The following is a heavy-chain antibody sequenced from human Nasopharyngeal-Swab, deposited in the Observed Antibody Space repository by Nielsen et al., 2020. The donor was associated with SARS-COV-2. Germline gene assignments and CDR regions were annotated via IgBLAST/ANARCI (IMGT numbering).Heavy chain of an antibody. CDR3: AKDGSSTSSGIKIDH. D-gene: IGHD2-2*01. V-gene: IGHV3-30*18. CDR2: ISYDGSNK. J-gene: IGHJ4*02. Sequence: VRQAPGKGLEWVAVISYDGSNKYYADSVKGRFTISRDNSKNTLYLQMNSLRAEDTAVYYCAKDGSSTSSGIKIDHWGQGTLVTVSS.